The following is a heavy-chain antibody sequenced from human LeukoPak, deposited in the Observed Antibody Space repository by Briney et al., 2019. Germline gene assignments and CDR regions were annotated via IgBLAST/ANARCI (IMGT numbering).Heavy chain of an antibody. CDR3: ATSITMVRGVIISGDWFDP. CDR1: GYTFTGYS. CDR2: ISPYNGNT. J-gene: IGHJ5*02. Sequence: PSVKVSCKTSGYTFTGYSISWVRQAPGQGLEWMGSISPYNGNTNYAQKLQGRVTMTTDTSTSTAYMDLRSLRSDDTALYYCATSITMVRGVIISGDWFDPWGQGTLVTVSS. V-gene: IGHV1-18*01. D-gene: IGHD3-10*01.